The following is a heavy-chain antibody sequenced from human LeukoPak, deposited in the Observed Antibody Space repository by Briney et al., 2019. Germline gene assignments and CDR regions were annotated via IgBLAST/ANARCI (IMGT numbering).Heavy chain of an antibody. V-gene: IGHV3-30*19. CDR2: ISSDGNNK. J-gene: IGHJ4*02. CDR1: GFTFSSYG. Sequence: GGSLRLSCAASGFTFSSYGMHWVRQAPGKGLEWVALISSDGNNKYYADSVKGRFSISRDNSKNTLYLQMNTLRAEDTAVYYCARIGYSISWSGDYWGQGSLVTVSS. D-gene: IGHD6-13*01. CDR3: ARIGYSISWSGDY.